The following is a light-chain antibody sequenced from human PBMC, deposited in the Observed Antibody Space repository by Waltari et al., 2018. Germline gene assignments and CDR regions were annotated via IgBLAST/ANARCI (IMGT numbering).Light chain of an antibody. Sequence: ELVFTQSPGTLSLSPGEGATLSCRTSQPIRTTYLAWYQQKPGQAPTLLIYGASSRAPGVPDRFTGSGSGTDFARTNSSQEPEDFATYYGQQYDISPRTFGGGTKVEIK. V-gene: IGKV3-20*01. CDR2: GAS. J-gene: IGKJ4*01. CDR3: QQYDISPRT. CDR1: QPIRTTY.